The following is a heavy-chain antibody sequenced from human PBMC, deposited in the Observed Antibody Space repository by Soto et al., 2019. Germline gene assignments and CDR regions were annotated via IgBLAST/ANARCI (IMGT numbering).Heavy chain of an antibody. Sequence: AETLSLTCTVSGGSIDSGDYCFICIRQPPGNGLEWIGYVYYSGTTNYNPFLKSRVTLSLDKSKNQFSLKLSSVTAADTAVYYCAAIVVVPAAIHRGGWFDPWGQGTLVTVSS. V-gene: IGHV4-61*05. D-gene: IGHD2-2*01. CDR3: AAIVVVPAAIHRGGWFDP. CDR1: GGSIDSGDYC. CDR2: VYYSGTT. J-gene: IGHJ5*02.